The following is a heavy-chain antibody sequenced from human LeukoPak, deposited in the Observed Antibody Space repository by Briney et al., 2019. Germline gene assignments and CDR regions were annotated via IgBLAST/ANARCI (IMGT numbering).Heavy chain of an antibody. CDR2: IYCSGST. J-gene: IGHJ4*02. CDR3: AREYSSSSADYFDY. V-gene: IGHV4-30-4*01. CDR1: GGSISSGDYY. Sequence: PSETLSLTCTVSGGSISSGDYYWSWIRQPPGTGLEWIGYIYCSGSTYYNPSLKSRVTISVDTSKNQFSLKLSSVTAADTAVYYCAREYSSSSADYFDYWGQGTLVTVSS. D-gene: IGHD6-6*01.